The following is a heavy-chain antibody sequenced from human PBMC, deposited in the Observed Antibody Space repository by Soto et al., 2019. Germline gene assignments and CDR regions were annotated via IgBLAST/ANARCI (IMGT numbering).Heavy chain of an antibody. J-gene: IGHJ4*02. CDR1: GFTFSSYW. CDR2: INSDGSST. D-gene: IGHD3-10*01. V-gene: IGHV3-74*01. Sequence: EVQLVESGGGLVQPGGSLRLSCAASGFTFSSYWMHWVRQAPGKGLVWVSRINSDGSSTSYADSVKGRFTISRDNAKNPLYLQMNSLRAEDTAVYYCARDNPYYYGSGSYDYWGQGTLVTVSS. CDR3: ARDNPYYYGSGSYDY.